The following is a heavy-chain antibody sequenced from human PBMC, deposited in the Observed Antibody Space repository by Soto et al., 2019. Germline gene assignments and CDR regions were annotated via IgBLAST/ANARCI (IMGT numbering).Heavy chain of an antibody. V-gene: IGHV3-7*01. J-gene: IGHJ3*02. D-gene: IGHD4-4*01. Sequence: DVQLVESGGGLVQPGGSLRLSCAASGSTFSSNWMSWVRQAPGRGLEWVANIKQDGSEKYHVDSVKGRFTISRDNAKNSVSLQMNSLRAEDTAVYYCTRPGGDGYSWPEAFDIWGQGTMVTVSS. CDR1: GSTFSSNW. CDR2: IKQDGSEK. CDR3: TRPGGDGYSWPEAFDI.